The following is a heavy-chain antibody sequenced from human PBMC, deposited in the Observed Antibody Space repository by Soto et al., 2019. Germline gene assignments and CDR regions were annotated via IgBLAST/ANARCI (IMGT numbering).Heavy chain of an antibody. CDR1: GFTFSSYA. Sequence: PGGSLRLSCSASGFTFSSYAMHWVRQAPGKGLEFVSAISSNGGSTYYADSVKGRFTISRDNSKNTLYLQMSSLRAEDTAVYYCVKGLGWSSGWPHYYYYGMDVWGQGTTVTVSS. CDR2: ISSNGGST. V-gene: IGHV3-64D*08. D-gene: IGHD6-19*01. CDR3: VKGLGWSSGWPHYYYYGMDV. J-gene: IGHJ6*02.